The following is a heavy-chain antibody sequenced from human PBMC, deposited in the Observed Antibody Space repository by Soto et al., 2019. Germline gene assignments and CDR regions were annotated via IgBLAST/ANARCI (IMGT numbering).Heavy chain of an antibody. CDR1: GFTFSLYG. V-gene: IGHV3-30*18. J-gene: IGHJ4*02. D-gene: IGHD6-25*01. CDR2: ISFDGKNR. CDR3: ANGAQAAAVLDH. Sequence: QVQLLESGGGVVQPGRSLKLSCTTSGFTFSLYGMHWVRQAPGKGLEWLAVISFDGKNRYYADSVKGRFTISRDNSKTTPILQISNLRADDTAVYFCANGAQAAAVLDHWGQGALVTVAS.